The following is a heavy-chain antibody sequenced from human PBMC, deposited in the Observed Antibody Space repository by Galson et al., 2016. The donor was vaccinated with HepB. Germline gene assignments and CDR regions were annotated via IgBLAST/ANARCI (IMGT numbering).Heavy chain of an antibody. CDR1: GFTFSDSG. CDR3: AKEGAWGAWYDVY. CDR2: ISSGGGTK. V-gene: IGHV3-30*18. Sequence: SLRLSCAASGFTFSDSGMHWVRQAPGKGLEWVAVISSGGGTKYYADSVKGRFTISRDNSRDTVFLQTDALSPEDTAVYYCAKEGAWGAWYDVYWGQGTPVTVSS. J-gene: IGHJ4*02. D-gene: IGHD6-13*01.